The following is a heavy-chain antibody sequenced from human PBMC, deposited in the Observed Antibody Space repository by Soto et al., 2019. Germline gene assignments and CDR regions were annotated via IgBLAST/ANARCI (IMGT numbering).Heavy chain of an antibody. CDR2: MNPYSGNA. J-gene: IGHJ4*02. CDR3: ARVGSFYDLAF. CDR1: GYTFTSYD. Sequence: ASVKVSCKTSGYTFTSYDINWVRQASGQGLEWMGWMNPYSGNADYAQKFQDRVLMTSDTSTGTAYMELRSLRSEDTAMYYCARVGSFYDLAFWGQGTVVTVSS. V-gene: IGHV1-8*01. D-gene: IGHD3-3*01.